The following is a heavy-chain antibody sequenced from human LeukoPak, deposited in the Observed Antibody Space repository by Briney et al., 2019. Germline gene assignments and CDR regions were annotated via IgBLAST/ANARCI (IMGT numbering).Heavy chain of an antibody. J-gene: IGHJ4*02. V-gene: IGHV3-30-3*01. CDR2: ISYDGSNK. D-gene: IGHD1-26*01. CDR1: GFTFSSYA. Sequence: GGSLRLSCAASGFTFSSYAMHWVRQAPGKGLEWVAVISYDGSNKYYADSVKGLFTISRDNSKNTLYLQMNSLRAEDTAVYYCASGRGLLFDYWGQGTLVTVSS. CDR3: ASGRGLLFDY.